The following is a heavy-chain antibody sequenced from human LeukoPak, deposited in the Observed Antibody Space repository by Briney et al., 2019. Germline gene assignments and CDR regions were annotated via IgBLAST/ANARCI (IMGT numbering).Heavy chain of an antibody. J-gene: IGHJ5*02. V-gene: IGHV3-23*01. CDR2: ISGSGGST. CDR3: SRDRLGGLDL. D-gene: IGHD5-12*01. CDR1: GFTFSSYA. Sequence: GGSLRLSCAAFGFTFSSYAMSWVRQAPGKGLEWVSAISGSGGSTYYADSVKGRFTISRDNAKNSVYLQMNSLRPEDTAVYYCSRDRLGGLDLWGQGTLVTVSS.